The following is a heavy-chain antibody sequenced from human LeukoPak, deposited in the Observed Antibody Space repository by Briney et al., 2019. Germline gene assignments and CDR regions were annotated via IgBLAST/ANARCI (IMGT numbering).Heavy chain of an antibody. CDR3: ARDFGLTGKVDY. CDR2: ISSNGGST. Sequence: GGSLRLSCAASAFTFSRYAMHWVRQAPGKGLESVSAISSNGGSTYYANSVKGRFTISRYNSKNTLYLQLPSLRAEDLAVYYCARDFGLTGKVDYWGQGTLVTVSS. J-gene: IGHJ4*02. V-gene: IGHV3-64*01. D-gene: IGHD1-20*01. CDR1: AFTFSRYA.